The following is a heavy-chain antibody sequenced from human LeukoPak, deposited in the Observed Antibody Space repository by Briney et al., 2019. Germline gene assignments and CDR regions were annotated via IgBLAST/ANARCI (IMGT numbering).Heavy chain of an antibody. CDR3: AKAPTSDYYYYMDV. Sequence: GGSLRLXCAASGFTFSSYGMHWVRRAPGKGLEWVAFIRYDGSNKYYADSVKGRFTISRDNSKNTLYLQMNSLRAEDTAVYYCAKAPTSDYYYYMDVWGKGTTVTVSS. CDR2: IRYDGSNK. J-gene: IGHJ6*03. D-gene: IGHD4-11*01. CDR1: GFTFSSYG. V-gene: IGHV3-30*02.